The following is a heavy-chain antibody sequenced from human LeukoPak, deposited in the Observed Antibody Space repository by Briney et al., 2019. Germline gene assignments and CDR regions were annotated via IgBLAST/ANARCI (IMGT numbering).Heavy chain of an antibody. CDR1: GFNFSATY. J-gene: IGHJ4*02. D-gene: IGHD4-23*01. CDR2: ISNRGIII. CDR3: ASGGDYVGIAATFRY. V-gene: IGHV3-11*01. Sequence: GGSLRLSCAASGFNFSATYMTWIRQAPGKGLEWVSYISNRGIIINYADSVKGRFTISRGDAKSSLYLHMNNLRTEDTALYYCASGGDYVGIAATFRYWGQGSLVTVSS.